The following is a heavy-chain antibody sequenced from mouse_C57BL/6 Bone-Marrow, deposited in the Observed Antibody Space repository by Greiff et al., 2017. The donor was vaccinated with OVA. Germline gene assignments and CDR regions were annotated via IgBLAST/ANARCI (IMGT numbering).Heavy chain of an antibody. CDR3: APALAYYSNPPYAMDY. J-gene: IGHJ4*01. CDR2: IWRGGST. D-gene: IGHD2-5*01. Sequence: QVQLQQSGPGLVQPSQSLSITCTVSGFSLPSYGVHWVRQSPGKGLEWLGVIWRGGSTDYNAAFMSRLSITKDNSKSQVFFKMNSLQADDTAIYYCAPALAYYSNPPYAMDYWGQGTSVTVSS. V-gene: IGHV2-5*01. CDR1: GFSLPSYG.